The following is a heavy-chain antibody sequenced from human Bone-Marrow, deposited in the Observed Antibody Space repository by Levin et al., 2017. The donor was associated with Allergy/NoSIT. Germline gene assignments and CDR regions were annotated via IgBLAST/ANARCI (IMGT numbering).Heavy chain of an antibody. CDR2: IYNSGSA. V-gene: IGHV4-30-4*01. Sequence: SETLSLTRTVSGGSIRSGDYYWTWIRQPPGKGLEWIGYIYNSGSAYYNASLKSRLTISLDTAKNQFSLNLSSVTGADTAVYYCARATTWAPQIDDWGRGTLVTVSS. D-gene: IGHD1-14*01. CDR1: GGSIRSGDYY. CDR3: ARATTWAPQIDD. J-gene: IGHJ4*02.